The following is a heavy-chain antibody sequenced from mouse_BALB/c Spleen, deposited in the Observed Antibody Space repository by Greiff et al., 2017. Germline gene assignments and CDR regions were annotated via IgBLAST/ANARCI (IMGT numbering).Heavy chain of an antibody. J-gene: IGHJ2*01. CDR1: GFTFSSFG. CDR2: ISSGSSTI. V-gene: IGHV5-17*02. Sequence: EVKVVESGGGLVQPGGSRKLSCAASGFTFSSFGMHWVRQAPEKGLEWVAYISSGSSTIYYADTVKGRFTISRDNPKNTLFLQMTSLRSEDTAMYYCARPLLDYWGQGTTLTVSS. CDR3: ARPLLDY. D-gene: IGHD2-1*01.